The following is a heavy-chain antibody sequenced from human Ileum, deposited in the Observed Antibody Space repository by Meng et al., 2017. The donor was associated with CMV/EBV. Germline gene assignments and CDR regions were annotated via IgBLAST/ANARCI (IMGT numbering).Heavy chain of an antibody. CDR2: MKHDGSEN. V-gene: IGHV3-7*01. CDR1: GFIFSNYW. Sequence: GGSLRLSCTASGFIFSNYWMSWVRQSPGKGLEWVANMKHDGSENYYVDSVKGRFTIVRDNTNNSLFLHMHNLRVEDTAIYYCATDGYSGNPGRSGANYWGQGKLVNVSS. D-gene: IGHD5-12*01. CDR3: ATDGYSGNPGRSGANY. J-gene: IGHJ4*02.